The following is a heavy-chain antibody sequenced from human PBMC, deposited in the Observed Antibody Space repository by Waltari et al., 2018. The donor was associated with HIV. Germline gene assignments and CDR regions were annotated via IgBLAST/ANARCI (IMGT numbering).Heavy chain of an antibody. J-gene: IGHJ6*02. CDR3: ARGSWGSGMDV. D-gene: IGHD7-27*01. Sequence: VRLQQWGAGLLKPSETLSLSCAVYGGSFSGYYWSWIRQSPGKGLECIGEINHSGSINYNPSLKSRVIISVDRYKNQFSLKLTSVTAADTAVYYCARGSWGSGMDVWGLGTTVIVSS. CDR1: GGSFSGYY. CDR2: INHSGSI. V-gene: IGHV4-34*01.